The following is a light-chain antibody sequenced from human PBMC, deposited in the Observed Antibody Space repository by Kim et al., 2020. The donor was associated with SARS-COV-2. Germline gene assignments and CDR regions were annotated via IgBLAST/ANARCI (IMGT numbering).Light chain of an antibody. CDR2: DVN. CDR1: PGDCGGFSY. CDR3: SSYSRSSDVI. Sequence: IPPPFTGAPGDCGGFSYVSWYQKPPGKAPKLIIYDVNNRPSGVSDRFSGSKSGNTASLTISGLQAEDEADYYCSSYSRSSDVIFGGGTQLTVL. J-gene: IGLJ2*01. V-gene: IGLV2-14*03.